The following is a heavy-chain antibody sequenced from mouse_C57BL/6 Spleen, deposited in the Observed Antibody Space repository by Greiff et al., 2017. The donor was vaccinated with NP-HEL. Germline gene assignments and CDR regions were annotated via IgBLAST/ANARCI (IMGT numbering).Heavy chain of an antibody. D-gene: IGHD4-1*01. V-gene: IGHV5-6*01. J-gene: IGHJ1*03. Sequence: EVHLVESGGDLVKPGGSLKLSCAASGFTFSSYGMSWVRQTPDKRLEWVATISSGGSYTYYPDSVKGRITISRDNAKNTLYLQMSSLKSEDTAMYYCARITGTGYFDVWGTGTTVTVSS. CDR1: GFTFSSYG. CDR2: ISSGGSYT. CDR3: ARITGTGYFDV.